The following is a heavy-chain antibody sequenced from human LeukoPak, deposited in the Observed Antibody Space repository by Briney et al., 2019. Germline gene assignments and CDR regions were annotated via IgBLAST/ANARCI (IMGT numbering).Heavy chain of an antibody. CDR3: ARGYPRYYMDV. D-gene: IGHD1-1*01. CDR1: GGSISSYY. Sequence: SETLSLTCTVSGGSISSYYWSWIRQPPGKGLEWIGYIYYSGSTNYNPSLKSRVTISVDTSKNQFSLKLSAVTAADTAVYYCARGYPRYYMDVSGKGTTVTVSS. V-gene: IGHV4-59*01. J-gene: IGHJ6*03. CDR2: IYYSGST.